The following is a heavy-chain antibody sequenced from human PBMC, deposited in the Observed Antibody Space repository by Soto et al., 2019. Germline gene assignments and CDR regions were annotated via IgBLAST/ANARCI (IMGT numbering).Heavy chain of an antibody. CDR2: INPTLGTA. CDR1: GGTFSRHT. Sequence: QVQLVQSGAEVKKPGSSVKVSCEASGGTFSRHTLSWVRQAPGQGLAWMGRINPTLGTANYAQKFQGRVTFTADLSTSTAFMDLSSLRSDDTAVYYCARDFDIAMSGNAFDIWGQGTMVTVSS. CDR3: ARDFDIAMSGNAFDI. J-gene: IGHJ3*02. V-gene: IGHV1-69*08. D-gene: IGHD6-19*01.